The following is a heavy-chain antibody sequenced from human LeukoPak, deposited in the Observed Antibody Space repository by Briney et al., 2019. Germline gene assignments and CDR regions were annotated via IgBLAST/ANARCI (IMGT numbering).Heavy chain of an antibody. CDR1: GYTFTSYY. Sequence: ASVKVSCKASGYTFTSYYMHWVRQAPGQGLEWMGIINPSGCSTSYAQKFQGRVTMTRDTSTSTVYMELSSLRSEDTAVYYCARQSYRGSYLLYWFDPWGQGTLVTVSS. J-gene: IGHJ5*02. D-gene: IGHD1-26*01. CDR3: ARQSYRGSYLLYWFDP. V-gene: IGHV1-46*01. CDR2: INPSGCST.